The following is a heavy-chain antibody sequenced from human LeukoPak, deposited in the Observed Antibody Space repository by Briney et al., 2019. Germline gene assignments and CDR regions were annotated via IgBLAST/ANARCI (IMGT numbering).Heavy chain of an antibody. J-gene: IGHJ4*02. CDR3: ARMWYGDYANYSDY. Sequence: SETLSLTCTVSVGSISSYYWSWMRQPPRKGLGWIGYIYYSGSTNYNPTLKRRVTISVDTSKSQFSLKLSCVTAADTAVYYCARMWYGDYANYSDYWGQGTLVTVSS. D-gene: IGHD4-17*01. CDR1: VGSISSYY. V-gene: IGHV4-59*01. CDR2: IYYSGST.